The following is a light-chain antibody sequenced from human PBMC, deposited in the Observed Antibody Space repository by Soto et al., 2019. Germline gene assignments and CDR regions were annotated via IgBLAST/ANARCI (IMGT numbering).Light chain of an antibody. Sequence: QSVLTQPPSVSGAPGQRVTISCTGSSSNIGAGYDVHWYQQLPGTAPKLLIYGNSNRPSGVPDRFSSSKSGTSAPLAITGLQAKNDADYYSQSYERSLRVTVFVRRTKLTLL. CDR2: GNS. CDR3: QSYERSLRVTV. V-gene: IGLV1-40*01. J-gene: IGLJ2*01. CDR1: SSNIGAGYD.